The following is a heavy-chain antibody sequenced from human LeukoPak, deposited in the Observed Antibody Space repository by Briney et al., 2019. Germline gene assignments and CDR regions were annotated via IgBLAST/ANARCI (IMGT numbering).Heavy chain of an antibody. D-gene: IGHD3-3*01. CDR3: ARERFLEWTGAFDI. J-gene: IGHJ3*02. V-gene: IGHV3-30-3*01. CDR1: GFTFSSYT. Sequence: GGSLRVSCAASGFTFSSYTMHWVRQAPGKGLEWVAIISYDGTNKYYADSVKGRFTISRDNSKNTLYLQMNSLRAEDTAVYYCARERFLEWTGAFDIWGQGTMVTVSS. CDR2: ISYDGTNK.